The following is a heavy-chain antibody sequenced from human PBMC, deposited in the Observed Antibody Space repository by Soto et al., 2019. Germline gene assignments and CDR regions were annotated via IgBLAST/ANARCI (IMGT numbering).Heavy chain of an antibody. CDR1: GYTFTSYG. Sequence: QVQLVQSGPEVKKPGASVKVSCKTSGYTFTSYGITWVRQAPGQGLEWMGWITTDKGKTTYAQKFQGRVTMTTETSTSTAYMELRSLISDDTAVYYCATRSPAFDYWGQGTLVAVSS. V-gene: IGHV1-18*01. J-gene: IGHJ4*02. CDR2: ITTDKGKT. CDR3: ATRSPAFDY.